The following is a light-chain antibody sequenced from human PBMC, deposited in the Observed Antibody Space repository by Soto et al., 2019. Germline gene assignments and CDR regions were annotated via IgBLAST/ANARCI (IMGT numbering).Light chain of an antibody. J-gene: IGLJ3*02. V-gene: IGLV1-40*01. CDR1: SSNIGAGYP. CDR2: G. CDR3: QSYDSSLSRRWV. Sequence: QSVLTQPPSESGAPGQRVIISCTGSSSNIGAGYPVHWYQQLPGTAPKLIVAGNRPSGVPDRFSVSKSGAAASLAITGLQAEDEADYYCQSYDSSLSRRWVFGGGTKLTVL.